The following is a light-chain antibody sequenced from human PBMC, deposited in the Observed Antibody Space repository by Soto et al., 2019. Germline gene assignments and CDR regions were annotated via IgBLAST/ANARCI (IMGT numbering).Light chain of an antibody. Sequence: HSVLTQPASVSGSPGQSITISCTGTSSDVGGSDFVSWHQQHPGKAPKLMIYDVSKWPSGVSNRFSGSKSGNTASLTISGLQAEDEADYYCSSYTSSRSYVFGTGTKVTVL. CDR3: SSYTSSRSYV. V-gene: IGLV2-14*01. J-gene: IGLJ1*01. CDR1: SSDVGGSDF. CDR2: DVS.